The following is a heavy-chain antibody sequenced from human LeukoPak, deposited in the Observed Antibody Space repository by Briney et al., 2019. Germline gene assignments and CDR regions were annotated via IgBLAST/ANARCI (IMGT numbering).Heavy chain of an antibody. CDR2: ISSSSSYI. Sequence: GGSLRLSCAASGFTFSSYSTNWVRQAPGKGLEWVSSISSSSSYIYYADSVKGRFTISRDNAKNSLYLQMNSLRAEDTAVYYCARDLEYCSGGSCYDWFDPWGQGTLVTVSS. J-gene: IGHJ5*02. V-gene: IGHV3-21*01. D-gene: IGHD2-15*01. CDR1: GFTFSSYS. CDR3: ARDLEYCSGGSCYDWFDP.